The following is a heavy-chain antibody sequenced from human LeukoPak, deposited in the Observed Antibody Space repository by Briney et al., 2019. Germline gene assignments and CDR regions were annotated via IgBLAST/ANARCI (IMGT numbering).Heavy chain of an antibody. V-gene: IGHV3-15*01. Sequence: PGGSLRLACVASGFSFSNTWMNWVRQAPGKGLEWVGRIKSKVDGETTDCAAPMRGRFTISRDDSKNTLYLQMDRLQIEDTALYYCTTRVATTNYNWGQGTLVTVSS. D-gene: IGHD5-12*01. CDR2: IKSKVDGETT. CDR3: TTRVATTNYN. CDR1: GFSFSNTW. J-gene: IGHJ4*02.